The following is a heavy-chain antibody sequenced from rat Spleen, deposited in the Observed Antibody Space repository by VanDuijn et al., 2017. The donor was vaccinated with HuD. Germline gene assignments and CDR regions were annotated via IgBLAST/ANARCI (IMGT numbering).Heavy chain of an antibody. CDR2: ISYEGSST. V-gene: IGHV5-22*01. D-gene: IGHD1-3*01. CDR1: GFTFSDYY. CDR3: ARQDYGSPRWFAY. Sequence: EVQLVESGGGLVQPGRSMKLSCAASGFTFSDYYMAWVRQAPKKGLEWVASISYEGSSTYYGDSVKGRFTISRDNAKSTLYLQMNSLRSEDTATYYCARQDYGSPRWFAYWGQGTLVTVSS. J-gene: IGHJ3*01.